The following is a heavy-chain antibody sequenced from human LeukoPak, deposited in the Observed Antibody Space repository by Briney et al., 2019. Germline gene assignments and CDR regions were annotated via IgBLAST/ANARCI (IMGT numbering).Heavy chain of an antibody. Sequence: GESLKISCKGFGYNFNSFWIGWVRQMPGKGPGWMVILYPGDSDIKYGPSFEGQVTISADKSNSTAYLQWSSLKASDTAMYYCARRSSSGGYYFDYWGQGTLVTVSS. D-gene: IGHD3-16*01. V-gene: IGHV5-51*01. CDR3: ARRSSSGGYYFDY. CDR2: LYPGDSDI. CDR1: GYNFNSFW. J-gene: IGHJ4*02.